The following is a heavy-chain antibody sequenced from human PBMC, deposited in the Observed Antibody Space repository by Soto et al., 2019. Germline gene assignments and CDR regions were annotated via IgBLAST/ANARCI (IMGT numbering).Heavy chain of an antibody. J-gene: IGHJ3*02. CDR1: GGSISGFY. D-gene: IGHD3-10*01. V-gene: IGHV4-59*08. CDR3: ARHESISGGAFHI. CDR2: CCYSGAT. Sequence: QVQLQESGPGLVKSSETLSLTCTVSGGSISGFYWSWIRLPPGKGLEWIAYCCYSGATIYNPSLESRVTFSLDTPKNQFTLELTSVTAADTAMYYCARHESISGGAFHIWGPGTMVTVSS.